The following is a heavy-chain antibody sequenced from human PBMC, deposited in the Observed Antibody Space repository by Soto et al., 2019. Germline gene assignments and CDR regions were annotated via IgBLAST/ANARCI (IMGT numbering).Heavy chain of an antibody. D-gene: IGHD3-3*01. CDR1: GVSFTGYY. CDR2: INHSGST. V-gene: IGHV4-34*01. CDR3: ATSYYNFWRGYYLAYFDY. J-gene: IGHJ4*02. Sequence: SETLSLTCAVYGVSFTGYYWSWSRQPPGKGLEWIGEINHSGSTNYNPSVKSRVTISVDTYKKQFSLKLSSVTAADTAVYYCATSYYNFWRGYYLAYFDYWGQGTLVTVSS.